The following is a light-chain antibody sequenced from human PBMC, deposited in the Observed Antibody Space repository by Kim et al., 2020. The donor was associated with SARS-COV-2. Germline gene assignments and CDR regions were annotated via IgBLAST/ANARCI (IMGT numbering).Light chain of an antibody. V-gene: IGLV2-14*03. CDR2: DVR. CDR3: CSTSNTLDYV. J-gene: IGLJ1*01. CDR1: SGDIGNSKS. Sequence: PGQSLTISCSGTSGDIGNSKSVSWYQQPSGKAPRLRIYDVRDRPSGVSARFSGSKSANMASLTISGLRSEDEADYYCCSTSNTLDYVFGSGT.